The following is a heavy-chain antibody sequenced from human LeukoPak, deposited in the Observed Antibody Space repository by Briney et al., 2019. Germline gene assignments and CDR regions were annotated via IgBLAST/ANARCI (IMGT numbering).Heavy chain of an antibody. J-gene: IGHJ4*02. Sequence: SETLSLTCSVSGYSISSDYYWGWIRQPPGKGLEWIGTVYHSGSTYYNPSLKSRVTISVDTSKNQFSLKLSSVTAADTAVYYCARYDVWGSYRAFDYWGQGTLVTVSS. CDR1: GYSISSDYY. D-gene: IGHD3-16*02. V-gene: IGHV4-38-2*02. CDR2: VYHSGST. CDR3: ARYDVWGSYRAFDY.